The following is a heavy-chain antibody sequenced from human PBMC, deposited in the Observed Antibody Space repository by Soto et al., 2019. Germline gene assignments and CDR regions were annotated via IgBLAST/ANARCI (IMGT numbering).Heavy chain of an antibody. Sequence: GSCRLSCAVSGFAVNYMSWVRQAPGKGLEWLSVIYSGGSTYYADSVRGRFIISRDKSKNTLYLQMNSLRVEDTALYYCAIDVSDHWGQGSLVTVSS. V-gene: IGHV3-66*01. CDR1: GFAVNY. D-gene: IGHD2-8*01. CDR2: IYSGGST. CDR3: AIDVSDH. J-gene: IGHJ4*02.